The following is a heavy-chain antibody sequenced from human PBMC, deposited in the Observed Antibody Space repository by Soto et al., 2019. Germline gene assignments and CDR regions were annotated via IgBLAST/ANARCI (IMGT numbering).Heavy chain of an antibody. CDR3: ARHYYGSGNFDY. V-gene: IGHV1-18*01. D-gene: IGHD3-10*01. CDR2: ISAYNGNT. Sequence: ASVKVSCKASGYTFTSYGISWVRQAPGQGLEWMGWISAYNGNTNYAQKIQGRVTMTTDTSTSTAYIEQRSLRSDDTAVYYCARHYYGSGNFDYWGQGTLVTVSS. CDR1: GYTFTSYG. J-gene: IGHJ4*02.